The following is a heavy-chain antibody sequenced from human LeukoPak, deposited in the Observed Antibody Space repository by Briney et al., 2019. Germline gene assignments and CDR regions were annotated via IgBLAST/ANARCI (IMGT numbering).Heavy chain of an antibody. V-gene: IGHV4-30-2*01. J-gene: IGHJ4*03. CDR3: ARGHLQQRAFDY. CDR1: GGSISSGGYY. CDR2: IYHSGST. Sequence: SQTLSLTCTVSGGSISSGGYYWSWIRQPPGKGLEWIGYIYHSGSTYYNPSLKSRVTISVDRSKNQFSLKLSSVTAADTAVYYGARGHLQQRAFDYWAKGTWSPSPQ. D-gene: IGHD6-13*01.